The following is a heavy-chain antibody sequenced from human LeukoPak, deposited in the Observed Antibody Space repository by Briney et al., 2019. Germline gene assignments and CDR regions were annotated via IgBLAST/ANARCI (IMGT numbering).Heavy chain of an antibody. D-gene: IGHD1-26*01. CDR2: MKQDGSEK. CDR1: GFSFSTYW. CDR3: ARGGLLSRY. J-gene: IGHJ4*02. V-gene: IGHV3-7*01. Sequence: GGSLRLSCAASGFSFSTYWMTWVRQAPGKGLEWVANMKQDGSEKYYVDSVKGRFTISRDNAKSTLYLQMNSLRAEDTAVYYCARGGLLSRYWGQGTLVTVSS.